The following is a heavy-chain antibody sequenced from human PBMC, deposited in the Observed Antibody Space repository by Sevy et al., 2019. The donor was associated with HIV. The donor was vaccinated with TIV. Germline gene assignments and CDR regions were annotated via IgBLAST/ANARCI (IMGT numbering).Heavy chain of an antibody. J-gene: IGHJ4*02. CDR2: ISGSGIST. D-gene: IGHD5-12*01. CDR1: GFTFSSYA. V-gene: IGHV3-23*01. Sequence: GGSLRLSCAASGFTFSSYAMSWVRQAPGKGLEWVSAISGSGISTYYADSVKGRFTISRDNSKNTLYLQMNNLRAEDTAVFYCAKGIVYSGYETDYWGQGTLVTVSS. CDR3: AKGIVYSGYETDY.